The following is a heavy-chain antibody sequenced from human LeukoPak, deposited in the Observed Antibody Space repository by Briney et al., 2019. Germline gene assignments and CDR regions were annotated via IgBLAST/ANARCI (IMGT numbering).Heavy chain of an antibody. CDR1: GYSISSGYY. CDR2: IYHSGST. CDR3: ARGNPVLRFLEWSTDYYYYYYMDV. V-gene: IGHV4-38-2*02. J-gene: IGHJ6*03. Sequence: PSETLSLTCTVSGYSISSGYYWGWILQPPGKGLEWIVSIYHSGSTYYNPSLKSRVTISVDTSKNQFSLKLSSVTAADTAVYYCARGNPVLRFLEWSTDYYYYYYMDVWGKGTTVTVSS. D-gene: IGHD3-3*01.